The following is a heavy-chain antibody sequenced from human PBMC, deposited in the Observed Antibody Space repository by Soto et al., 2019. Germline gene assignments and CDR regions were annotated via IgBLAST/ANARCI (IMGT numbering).Heavy chain of an antibody. CDR2: IHNNGGT. D-gene: IGHD3-3*01. V-gene: IGHV4-30-4*01. Sequence: QVQLQESGPGMVKPSQTLSLACSVSGGSISGGDYYWSWIRQSPGKGLEWIGYIHNNGGTSYNPSLKSRLTMSVDTSKNQFSLKLSAVTAADTAVYYCAREGYLEFLGGFDPWGQGTLVIVSS. CDR3: AREGYLEFLGGFDP. CDR1: GGSISGGDYY. J-gene: IGHJ5*02.